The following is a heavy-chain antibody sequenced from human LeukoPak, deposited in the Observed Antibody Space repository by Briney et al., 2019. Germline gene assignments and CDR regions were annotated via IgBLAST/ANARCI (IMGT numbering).Heavy chain of an antibody. CDR1: GYTFSSYG. V-gene: IGHV1-18*04. CDR2: ISAYNGNT. D-gene: IGHD6-19*01. J-gene: IGHJ5*02. Sequence: ASVKGSCKASGYTFSSYGISWVRQAPGQGLEWMGWISAYNGNTNYAQNLQGRVTMTTDTSPSTAYMALRSLRSADTAVYYCARGYEQWLPDGGFDPWGQGPLVTVSS. CDR3: ARGYEQWLPDGGFDP.